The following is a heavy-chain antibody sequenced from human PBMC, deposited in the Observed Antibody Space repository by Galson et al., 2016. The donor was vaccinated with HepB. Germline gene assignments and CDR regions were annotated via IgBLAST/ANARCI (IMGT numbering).Heavy chain of an antibody. CDR2: ISYDGSRR. CDR1: GFTFSYHA. V-gene: IGHV3-30*04. Sequence: SLRLSCAASGFTFSYHALHWVRQAPGKRLEWVSVISYDGSRRYYADSVKGRFTIYRDNSKNTLFLQMNSLTREDTAVYFCARDPDYNNSTGTFDYWGQGSLVTVSS. D-gene: IGHD3-9*01. J-gene: IGHJ4*02. CDR3: ARDPDYNNSTGTFDY.